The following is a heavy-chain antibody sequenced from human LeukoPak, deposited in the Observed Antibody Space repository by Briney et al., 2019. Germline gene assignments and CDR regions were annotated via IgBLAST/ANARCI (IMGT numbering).Heavy chain of an antibody. CDR3: ATPQGGITILDY. D-gene: IGHD2-21*01. V-gene: IGHV3-7*01. J-gene: IGHJ4*02. Sequence: GGSLRLSCAASGFTFGNFWMSWVRQAPGRGLQWVASMKGDGSHIYYVDSVKGRFTISRDNARNSLYLQMNSLRAEDTAVYYCATPQGGITILDYWGQGTLVTVSS. CDR2: MKGDGSHI. CDR1: GFTFGNFW.